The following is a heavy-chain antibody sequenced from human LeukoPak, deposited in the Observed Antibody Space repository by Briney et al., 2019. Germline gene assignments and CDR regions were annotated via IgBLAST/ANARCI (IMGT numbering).Heavy chain of an antibody. Sequence: GGSLRLSCAASGFTFSSYAMHWVRQAPGKGLEWVAVISYDGSNKYYADSVKGRFTISRDNSKNTLYLQMNSLRAEDTAVYYCARGRGLVGFDYWGQGTLVTVSS. CDR3: ARGRGLVGFDY. V-gene: IGHV3-30*04. CDR1: GFTFSSYA. CDR2: ISYDGSNK. J-gene: IGHJ4*02. D-gene: IGHD6-19*01.